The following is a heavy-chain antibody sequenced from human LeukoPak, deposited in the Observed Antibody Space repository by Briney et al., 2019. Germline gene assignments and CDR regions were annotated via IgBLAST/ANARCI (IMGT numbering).Heavy chain of an antibody. CDR3: ARGPPPDLDY. J-gene: IGHJ4*02. CDR2: IHPSGST. V-gene: IGHV4-39*07. CDR1: GGSISSSSYY. Sequence: SETLSLTCTGSGGSISSSSYYWGWIRQPPGKGLEWIGRIHPSGSTNYNPSLKSRVTLSVDTSKNEFSLKLSSVTAADTAVYYCARGPPPDLDYWGRGTLVTVSS.